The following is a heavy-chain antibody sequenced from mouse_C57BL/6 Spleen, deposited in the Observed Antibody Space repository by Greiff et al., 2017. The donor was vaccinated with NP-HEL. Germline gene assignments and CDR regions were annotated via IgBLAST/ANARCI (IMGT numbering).Heavy chain of an antibody. CDR2: IGPGSGST. D-gene: IGHD1-1*01. CDR3: ARLDYYYGSSYEAY. J-gene: IGHJ3*01. Sequence: QVHVKQSGAELVKPGASVKISCKASGYTFTDYYINWVKQRPGQGLEWIGKIGPGSGSTYYNEKFKGKATLTADKSSSTAYMQLSSLTSEDSAVYFCARLDYYYGSSYEAYWGQGTLVTVSA. CDR1: GYTFTDYY. V-gene: IGHV1-77*01.